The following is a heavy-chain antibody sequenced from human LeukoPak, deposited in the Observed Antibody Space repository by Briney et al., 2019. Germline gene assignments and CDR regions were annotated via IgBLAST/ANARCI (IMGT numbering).Heavy chain of an antibody. CDR2: IYTSGST. CDR3: ARGRLGDCFDY. CDR1: GGSISSGSYY. J-gene: IGHJ4*02. V-gene: IGHV4-61*02. Sequence: SQTLSLTCTVSGGSISSGSYYWSWIRQPAGKGLEWIGRIYTSGSTNYNPSLKSRVTISVDTSKNQFPLKLSSVTAADTAVYYCARGRLGDCFDYWGQGTLVTVSS. D-gene: IGHD1-1*01.